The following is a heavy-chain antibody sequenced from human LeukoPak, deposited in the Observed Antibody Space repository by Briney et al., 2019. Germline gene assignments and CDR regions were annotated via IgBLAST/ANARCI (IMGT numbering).Heavy chain of an antibody. J-gene: IGHJ5*02. CDR3: ARAPYYYGSGSLNWFDP. Sequence: SVKVSCKASGYTFTTYAMNWVRQAPGQGLEWMGGIIPIFGTANYAQKFQGRVTITADESTSTAYMELSSLRSEDTAVYYCARAPYYYGSGSLNWFDPWGQGTLVTVSS. V-gene: IGHV1-69*13. CDR1: GYTFTTYA. D-gene: IGHD3-10*01. CDR2: IIPIFGTA.